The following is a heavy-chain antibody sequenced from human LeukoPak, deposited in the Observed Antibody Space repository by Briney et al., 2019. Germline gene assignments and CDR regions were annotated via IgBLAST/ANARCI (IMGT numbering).Heavy chain of an antibody. CDR3: ARVAEYYYDSSGYYRGDY. Sequence: GGSLRLSCAASGFTFSSYSVNWVRQAPGKGLEWVSSISSSSNYIYYADSVKGRFTISRDNAKNSLYLRMNSLRAEDTAVYYCARVAEYYYDSSGYYRGDYWGQGTLVTVSS. V-gene: IGHV3-21*01. D-gene: IGHD3-22*01. CDR2: ISSSSNYI. CDR1: GFTFSSYS. J-gene: IGHJ4*02.